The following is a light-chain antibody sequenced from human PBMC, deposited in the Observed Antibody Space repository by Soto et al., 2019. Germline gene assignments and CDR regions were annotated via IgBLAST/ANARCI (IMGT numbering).Light chain of an antibody. CDR1: ESVISN. CDR3: QHYSSSPPT. V-gene: IGKV3-15*01. Sequence: EMVMTQSPATLSVSPGERVTLSCRASESVISNLAWYQQKPGQGPSLLIYYASTRVTGVPDRFSGSGSGTEFTLTISSLQPEDFGVYYCQHYSSSPPTFGPGTKVEIK. J-gene: IGKJ3*01. CDR2: YAS.